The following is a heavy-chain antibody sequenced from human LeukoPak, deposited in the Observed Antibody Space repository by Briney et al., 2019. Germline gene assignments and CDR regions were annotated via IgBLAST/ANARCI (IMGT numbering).Heavy chain of an antibody. CDR1: GFSFSDHY. Sequence: GGSLRLSCAASGFSFSDHYMSWIRQAPGKGLEWVSYISGSGSTIYYAASVRGRFAISRDNAKNSLYLQMNSLRAEDTAIYYCAREGITIFGVANSNWFDPWGQGTLVTVSS. CDR2: ISGSGSTI. J-gene: IGHJ5*02. V-gene: IGHV3-11*01. CDR3: AREGITIFGVANSNWFDP. D-gene: IGHD3-3*01.